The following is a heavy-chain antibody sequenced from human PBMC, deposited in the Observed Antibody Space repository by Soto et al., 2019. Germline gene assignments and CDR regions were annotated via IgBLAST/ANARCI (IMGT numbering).Heavy chain of an antibody. CDR1: GGSISSGGYY. D-gene: IGHD2-15*01. CDR3: ARDRSHPYDYYGMDV. J-gene: IGHJ6*02. V-gene: IGHV4-31*01. Sequence: QVQLQESGPGLVKPSQTLSLTCTVSGGSISSGGYYWSWIRQHPGKGLEWIGYIYYSGSTYYNPSVKSQVTITVDTSKNQFSLKLSSVPAAATAVYYCARDRSHPYDYYGMDVWGQGTTVTVSS. CDR2: IYYSGST.